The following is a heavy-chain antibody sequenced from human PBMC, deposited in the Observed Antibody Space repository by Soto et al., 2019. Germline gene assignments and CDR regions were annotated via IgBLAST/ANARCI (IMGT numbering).Heavy chain of an antibody. J-gene: IGHJ6*02. CDR2: IYYSGST. V-gene: IGHV4-39*01. Sequence: SETLSLTCTVSGGSISSSSYYWGWIRQPPGKGLEWIGGIYYSGSTYYNPSLKSRVTISVDASKNQFSLKLSSVTAADTAVYYCARGLIAVDGMDVWGQGTTVTVSS. D-gene: IGHD6-19*01. CDR3: ARGLIAVDGMDV. CDR1: GGSISSSSYY.